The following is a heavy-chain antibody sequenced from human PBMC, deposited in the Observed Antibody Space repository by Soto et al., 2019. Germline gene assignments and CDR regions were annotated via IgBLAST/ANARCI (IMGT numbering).Heavy chain of an antibody. Sequence: SETLSLTCTVSGGSISSYYWSWIRQPPGKGLEWIGYIYYSGSTNYNPSLNSRVTISVDTSKNQFSLKLSSVTAADTAVYYCAREDYGMDVWGQGTTVTVPS. V-gene: IGHV4-59*01. CDR1: GGSISSYY. CDR3: AREDYGMDV. J-gene: IGHJ6*02. CDR2: IYYSGST.